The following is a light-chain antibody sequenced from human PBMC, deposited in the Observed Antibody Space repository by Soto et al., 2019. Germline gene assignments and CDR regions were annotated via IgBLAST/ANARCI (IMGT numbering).Light chain of an antibody. CDR3: QKYNSAPLP. Sequence: DVQMTQSPSSLSAFVGDRVTITCRASQGIAPYLAWFQQKPGKVPKLLIYATSTLQSGVPSRFSGSGSGTDFTLTISSMQPEDFGTYYCQKYNSAPLPFGGGTKVEIK. J-gene: IGKJ4*01. CDR1: QGIAPY. V-gene: IGKV1-27*01. CDR2: ATS.